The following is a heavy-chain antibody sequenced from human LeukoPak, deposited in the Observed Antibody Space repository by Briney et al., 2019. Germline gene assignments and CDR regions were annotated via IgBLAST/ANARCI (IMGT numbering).Heavy chain of an antibody. V-gene: IGHV3-53*01. J-gene: IGHJ4*02. CDR2: IYSGGST. CDR3: ARGGNGFSYGYLDY. Sequence: GGSLRLSCAASGFTVSTNYMTWVRQAPGKGLEWVSVIYSGGSTYYADSVKGRFTISRDNSKNTLYLQMNSLRAEDTAVYYYARGGNGFSYGYLDYWGQGTLVTVSS. D-gene: IGHD5-18*01. CDR1: GFTVSTNY.